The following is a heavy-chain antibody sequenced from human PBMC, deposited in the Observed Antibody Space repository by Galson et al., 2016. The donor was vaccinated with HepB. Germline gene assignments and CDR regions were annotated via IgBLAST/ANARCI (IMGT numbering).Heavy chain of an antibody. CDR1: GGTFAKNA. V-gene: IGHV1-69*06. D-gene: IGHD3-10*01. CDR3: ARAETMVREFSIYYYGLDV. CDR2: IVPVFGTA. J-gene: IGHJ6*02. Sequence: SVKVSCKASGGTFAKNAFSWVRQAPGQGLEWMGEIVPVFGTANHAQKFQDRVTITADISTNTAYMQLTNLRFENSAVYFCARAETMVREFSIYYYGLDVWGQGTAITVSS.